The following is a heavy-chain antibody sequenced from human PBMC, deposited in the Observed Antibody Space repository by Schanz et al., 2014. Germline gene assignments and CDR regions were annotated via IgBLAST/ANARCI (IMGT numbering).Heavy chain of an antibody. CDR3: ARDFSAYVGNYFDY. CDR1: GYTFSSYG. J-gene: IGHJ4*02. D-gene: IGHD5-12*01. V-gene: IGHV1-18*01. CDR2: INGYNGHT. Sequence: QVQLVQSGAEVKKPGASVKASCKASGYTFSSYGITWVRQAPGQGLEWMGWINGYNGHTLYAQKFQGRVTMTTDTSTSTSYMELTSLRFDDTAVYYCARDFSAYVGNYFDYWGQGTLVTVSS.